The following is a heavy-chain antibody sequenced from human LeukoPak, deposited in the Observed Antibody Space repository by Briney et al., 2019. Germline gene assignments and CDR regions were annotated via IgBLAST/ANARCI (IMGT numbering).Heavy chain of an antibody. J-gene: IGHJ5*02. Sequence: SETLSLTCAVYGGSFSGYYWSWIRQPPGKGLEWIGEINHSGSTNYNPSLKSRFTISVDTSKNQFSLKLSSVTAADTAVYYCARGGTVRGVSSTRHWFDPWGQGTLVTVSS. CDR1: GGSFSGYY. CDR2: INHSGST. CDR3: ARGGTVRGVSSTRHWFDP. V-gene: IGHV4-34*01. D-gene: IGHD3-10*01.